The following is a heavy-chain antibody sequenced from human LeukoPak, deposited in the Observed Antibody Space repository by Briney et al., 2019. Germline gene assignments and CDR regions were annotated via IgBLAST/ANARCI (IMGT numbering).Heavy chain of an antibody. CDR2: IYYSGST. Sequence: SETLSLTCTVSGGSISSSNYYWGWIRQPPVKGLEWIDSIYYSGSTYYNPSLKSRVTISVDTSKKQFSLRLSSVTAADTAVYYCARSYCSSTSCYAVGAFDIWGQGHWSPSLQ. CDR1: GGSISSSNYY. V-gene: IGHV4-39*01. CDR3: ARSYCSSTSCYAVGAFDI. J-gene: IGHJ3*02. D-gene: IGHD2-2*01.